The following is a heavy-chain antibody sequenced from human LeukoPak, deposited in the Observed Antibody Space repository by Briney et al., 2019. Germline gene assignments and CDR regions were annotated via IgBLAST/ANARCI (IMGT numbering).Heavy chain of an antibody. Sequence: SETLSLTCTVSGGSISSYYWSWIRQPPGKGLEWIGYIYYSGSTNYNPSLKSRVTISVDTSKNQFSLKLSSVTAADTAVYYCARGVYDFWSGYSDSIIDNWGQGTLVTVSS. J-gene: IGHJ4*02. D-gene: IGHD3-3*01. CDR2: IYYSGST. V-gene: IGHV4-59*01. CDR1: GGSISSYY. CDR3: ARGVYDFWSGYSDSIIDN.